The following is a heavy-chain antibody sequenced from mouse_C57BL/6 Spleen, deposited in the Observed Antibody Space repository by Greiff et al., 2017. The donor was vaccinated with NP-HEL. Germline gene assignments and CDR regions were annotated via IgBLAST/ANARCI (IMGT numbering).Heavy chain of an antibody. V-gene: IGHV1-55*01. J-gene: IGHJ3*01. CDR3: ARWRGYSNYGWFAY. CDR1: GYTFTSYW. D-gene: IGHD2-5*01. Sequence: VQLQQPGAELVKPGASVKMSCKASGYTFTSYWITWVKQRPGQGLEWIGDIYPGSGSTNYNEKFKSKATLTVDTSSSTAYMQLSSLTSEDSAVYYCARWRGYSNYGWFAYWGQGTLVTVSA. CDR2: IYPGSGST.